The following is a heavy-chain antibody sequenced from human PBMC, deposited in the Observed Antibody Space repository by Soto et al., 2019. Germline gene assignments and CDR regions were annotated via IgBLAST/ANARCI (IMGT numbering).Heavy chain of an antibody. J-gene: IGHJ4*02. CDR3: ARGTDDSSGYYLCFDY. CDR1: GGTFSSYA. D-gene: IGHD3-22*01. Sequence: QVQLVQSGAEVKKPGSSVKVSCKASGGTFSSYAISWVRQAPGQGLEWMGGIIPIFGTANYAQKFQGRVPITADESTSTAYMELSSLRSEDTAVYYCARGTDDSSGYYLCFDYWGPGTLVTVSS. CDR2: IIPIFGTA. V-gene: IGHV1-69*12.